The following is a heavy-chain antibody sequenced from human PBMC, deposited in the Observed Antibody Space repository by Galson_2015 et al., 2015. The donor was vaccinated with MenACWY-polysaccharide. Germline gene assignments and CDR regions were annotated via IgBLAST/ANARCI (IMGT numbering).Heavy chain of an antibody. CDR2: ISSDGSDK. D-gene: IGHD2-2*01. CDR1: GSTFSIYA. Sequence: SLRLSCAASGSTFSIYAIHWVRQAPGKGLEWVAVISSDGSDKYYADSVKDRFTISRDNSKNTLYLQMNRLRAEDTAVYSCARVFSGPDAIPVSYYFYYMDVWGKGTTVTVSS. J-gene: IGHJ6*03. CDR3: ARVFSGPDAIPVSYYFYYMDV. V-gene: IGHV3-30*04.